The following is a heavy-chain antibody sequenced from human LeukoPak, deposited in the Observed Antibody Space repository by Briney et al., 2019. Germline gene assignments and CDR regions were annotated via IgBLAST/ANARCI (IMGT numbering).Heavy chain of an antibody. CDR2: IGGGDT. D-gene: IGHD1-26*01. Sequence: SGGSLRLSCAASGFDFSTYAMSWVRQAPGKGLEWVSGIGGGDTHYADSVKGRFTNSRDNSKSTVELHMSSLRVEDTAVYYCAKDGQSFNSMWDYLDSWGRGTLVTVSS. V-gene: IGHV3-23*01. CDR1: GFDFSTYA. J-gene: IGHJ4*02. CDR3: AKDGQSFNSMWDYLDS.